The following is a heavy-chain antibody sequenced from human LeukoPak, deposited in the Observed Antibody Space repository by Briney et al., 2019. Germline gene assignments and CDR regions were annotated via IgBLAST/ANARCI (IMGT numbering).Heavy chain of an antibody. CDR3: AKGDSGWYYYYYGMDV. D-gene: IGHD6-19*01. CDR2: ISWNSGSI. V-gene: IGHV3-9*01. CDR1: GFTFDDYA. Sequence: GRSLRLSCAASGFTFDDYAMHWVRQAPGKGLEWVSGISWNSGSIGYADSVKGRFTISRDNAKNSLYPQMNSLRAEDTALYYCAKGDSGWYYYYYGMDVWGQGTTVTVSS. J-gene: IGHJ6*02.